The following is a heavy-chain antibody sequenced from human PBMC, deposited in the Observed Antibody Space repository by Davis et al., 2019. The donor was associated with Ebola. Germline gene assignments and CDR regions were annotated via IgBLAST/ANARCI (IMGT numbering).Heavy chain of an antibody. V-gene: IGHV4-34*01. D-gene: IGHD6-25*01. CDR1: GGSFSGYY. CDR3: ARRRRGYAYYYYGMDV. Sequence: PGGSLRLSCAVYGGSFSGYYWSWIRQPPGKGLEWIGEINHSGSTNYNPSLKSRVTISVDTSKNQFSLKLSSVTAADTAVYYCARRRRGYAYYYYGMDVWGQGTTVTVSS. CDR2: INHSGST. J-gene: IGHJ6*02.